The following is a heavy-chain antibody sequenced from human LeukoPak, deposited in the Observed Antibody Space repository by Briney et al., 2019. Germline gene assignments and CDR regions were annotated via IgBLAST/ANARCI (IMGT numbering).Heavy chain of an antibody. CDR3: ARDLGGNYFDC. Sequence: SETLSLTCTVSGGSISSGDYYWSWIRQPPGKGLEWIGYIYYSGSTYYNPSLKSRVTISIDTSKNQFSLKLSSVTAADTAVYYCARDLGGNYFDCWGQGTLVTVSS. J-gene: IGHJ4*02. V-gene: IGHV4-30-4*01. CDR1: GGSISSGDYY. D-gene: IGHD2-15*01. CDR2: IYYSGST.